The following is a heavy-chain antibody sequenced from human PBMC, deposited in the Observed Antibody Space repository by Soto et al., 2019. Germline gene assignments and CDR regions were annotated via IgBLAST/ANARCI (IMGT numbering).Heavy chain of an antibody. CDR2: IKSKAAGGAI. V-gene: IGHV3-15*07. D-gene: IGHD3-10*01. CDR3: TTDGAFGGVVVAFHL. CDR1: GFSFSEAW. Sequence: EVQMVESGGGLVKPGGSLRLSCAVSGFSFSEAWMNWVRQAPGKGLEWVGRIKSKAAGGAIDYAAPVKGRFTISRDDSKDTLYLQINGLKTVDTAVYYCTTDGAFGGVVVAFHLWGLGTLLTVSS. J-gene: IGHJ3*01.